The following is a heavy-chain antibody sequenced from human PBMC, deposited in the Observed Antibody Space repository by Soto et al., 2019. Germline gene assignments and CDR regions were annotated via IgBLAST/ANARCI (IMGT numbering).Heavy chain of an antibody. CDR3: ARGTTGVFDF. V-gene: IGHV1-18*01. CDR2: ISVYTGNT. J-gene: IGHJ4*02. Sequence: SSVNVSCKPSGYTFTSYCISWVRQAPGQGLEWMGWISVYTGNTNYAQKFQGRVTMTTDTSTSTVYMELTSLRSDDTAVYYCARGTTGVFDFWGQGTVVTVSS. D-gene: IGHD1-1*01. CDR1: GYTFTSYC.